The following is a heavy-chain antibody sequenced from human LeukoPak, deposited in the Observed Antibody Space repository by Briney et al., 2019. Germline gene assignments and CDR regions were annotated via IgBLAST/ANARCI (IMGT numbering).Heavy chain of an antibody. CDR3: ARSSDYGDYD. V-gene: IGHV4-31*03. J-gene: IGHJ4*02. Sequence: PSQTLSLTCTVSGGSVNSGGYYWTWIRQHPGKGLEWLGYIYYGGRTYYNPSLKSRITISLDTSKNQFSLNLTSVSAADTAFYLCARSSDYGDYDWGQGTLITVSS. D-gene: IGHD4-17*01. CDR1: GGSVNSGGYY. CDR2: IYYGGRT.